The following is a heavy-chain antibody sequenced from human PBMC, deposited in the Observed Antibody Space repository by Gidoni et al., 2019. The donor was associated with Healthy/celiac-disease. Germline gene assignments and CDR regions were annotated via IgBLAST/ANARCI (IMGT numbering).Heavy chain of an antibody. V-gene: IGHV4-59*01. J-gene: IGHJ4*02. Sequence: QVQLQESGPGLVKPSETLSLTCTVSGGSISRYYWSWIRQPPGKGLEWIGYIYYSGSTNYNPSLKSRVTISVDTSKNQFSLKLSSVTAADTAVYYCARTYYDILTGYYSGYFDYWGQGTLVTVSS. CDR3: ARTYYDILTGYYSGYFDY. CDR2: IYYSGST. CDR1: GGSISRYY. D-gene: IGHD3-9*01.